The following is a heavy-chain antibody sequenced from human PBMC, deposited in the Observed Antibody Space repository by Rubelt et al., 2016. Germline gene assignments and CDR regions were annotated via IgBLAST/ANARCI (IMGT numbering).Heavy chain of an antibody. J-gene: IGHJ3*02. CDR2: IFYTGST. D-gene: IGHD6-13*01. CDR1: GGAIKNYY. V-gene: IGHV4-59*01. CDR3: ARFRHPGTARAGIGAFDI. Sequence: QVQLQESGPGLVKPSETLSLTCTVSGGAIKNYYWSWVRQPPGKGLEWIGYIFYTGSTNYSPSLKSLVSMSLNTSGTQFSLKLNSLTASDTAGYYCARFRHPGTARAGIGAFDIWGQGAIVTVSS.